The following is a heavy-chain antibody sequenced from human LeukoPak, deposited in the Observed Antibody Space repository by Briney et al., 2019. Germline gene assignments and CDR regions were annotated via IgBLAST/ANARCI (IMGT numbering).Heavy chain of an antibody. J-gene: IGHJ4*02. Sequence: WASVKVSCTASGYTFTSYGISWVRQAPGQGLEWTGWISAYNGNTNYAQKLQGRVTMTTDTSTSTAYMELRSLRSDDTAVYYCARDRAPRGYSYGNFDYWGQGTLVTVSS. CDR3: ARDRAPRGYSYGNFDY. CDR1: GYTFTSYG. V-gene: IGHV1-18*01. D-gene: IGHD5-18*01. CDR2: ISAYNGNT.